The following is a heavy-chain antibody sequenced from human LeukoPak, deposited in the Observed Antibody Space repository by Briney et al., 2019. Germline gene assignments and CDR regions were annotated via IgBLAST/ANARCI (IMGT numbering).Heavy chain of an antibody. CDR2: ISAYNGNT. CDR3: ARIEGELLGTGENWFDP. CDR1: GYTFTSYG. Sequence: GASVKVSCKASGYTFTSYGISWVRQAPGQGLEWMGWISAYNGNTNYAQKLQGRVTMTTDTSTSTAYMELRSLRSDDTAVYHCARIEGELLGTGENWFDPWGQGTLVTVSS. V-gene: IGHV1-18*01. J-gene: IGHJ5*02. D-gene: IGHD1-26*01.